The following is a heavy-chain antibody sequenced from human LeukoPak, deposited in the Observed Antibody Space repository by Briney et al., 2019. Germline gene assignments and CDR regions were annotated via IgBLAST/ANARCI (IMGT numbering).Heavy chain of an antibody. CDR2: INPSGGST. CDR3: ARVAGTMIRGVSLSDYYYMDV. V-gene: IGHV1-46*01. J-gene: IGHJ6*03. Sequence: ASVKVSCKASGYTFTSYYMHWVRQAPGQGLEWMGIINPSGGSTSYAQKFQGRVTMTRDMSTSTVYMELSSLRSEDTAVYYCARVAGTMIRGVSLSDYYYMDVWGKGTTVTVSS. D-gene: IGHD3-10*01. CDR1: GYTFTSYY.